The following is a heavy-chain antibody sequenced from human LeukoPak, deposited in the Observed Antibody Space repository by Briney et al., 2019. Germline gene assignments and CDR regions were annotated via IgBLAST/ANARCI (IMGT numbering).Heavy chain of an antibody. J-gene: IGHJ4*02. Sequence: ASVKVSCKASGGTFSSYAISWVRQAPGQGLEWMGGIIPIFGTANYAQKFQGRVTITADESTSTAYMELSSLRSEGTAVYYCARDSMDTAMVGRGYYFVYWGQGTLVTVSS. V-gene: IGHV1-69*13. D-gene: IGHD5-18*01. CDR3: ARDSMDTAMVGRGYYFVY. CDR2: IIPIFGTA. CDR1: GGTFSSYA.